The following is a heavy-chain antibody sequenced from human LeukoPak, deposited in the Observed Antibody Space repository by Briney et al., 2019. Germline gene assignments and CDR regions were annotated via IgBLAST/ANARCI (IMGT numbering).Heavy chain of an antibody. J-gene: IGHJ4*02. CDR3: ARGGGYDSSDY. CDR2: IYGGGSI. CDR1: GFTFSSYS. D-gene: IGHD3-22*01. Sequence: GGSLRLSCAASGFTFSSYSMNWVRQAPGKGLEWVSVIYGGGSIYYADSVKGRFTISRDNSKNTLYLQMNSLRAEDTAVYYCARGGGYDSSDYWGQGTLVTVSS. V-gene: IGHV3-53*01.